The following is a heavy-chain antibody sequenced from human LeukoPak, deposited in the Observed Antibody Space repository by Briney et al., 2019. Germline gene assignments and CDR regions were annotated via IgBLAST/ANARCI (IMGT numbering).Heavy chain of an antibody. CDR3: AGAGQEWFGELGFDQ. V-gene: IGHV3-21*01. CDR2: ISGSSSYI. CDR1: GFTFSTYS. J-gene: IGHJ4*02. D-gene: IGHD3-10*01. Sequence: GGSLRLSCAASGFTFSTYSMNWVRQAPGKGLEWVSSISGSSSYILYADSVKGRFTISRDNARNSLYLQTNSLRAEDTAVYYCAGAGQEWFGELGFDQWGQGTLVIVSS.